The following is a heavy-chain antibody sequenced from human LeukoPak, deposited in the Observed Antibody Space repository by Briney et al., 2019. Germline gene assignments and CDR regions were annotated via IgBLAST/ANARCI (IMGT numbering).Heavy chain of an antibody. J-gene: IGHJ3*02. D-gene: IGHD3-22*01. CDR3: ARYYPYYYDSSAKKSNAFDI. CDR1: GGSFSGYY. Sequence: MASETLSLTCAVYGGSFSGYYWSWIRQPPGKGLEWIGEINRSGSTNYNPSLKSRVTMSVDTSKNQFSLKLSSVTAADTAVYYCARYYPYYYDSSAKKSNAFDIWGQGTMVTVSS. V-gene: IGHV4-34*10. CDR2: INRSGST.